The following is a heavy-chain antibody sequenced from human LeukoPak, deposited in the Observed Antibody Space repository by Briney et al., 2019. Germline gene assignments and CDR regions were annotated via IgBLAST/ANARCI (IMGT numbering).Heavy chain of an antibody. CDR1: GGSFSGYY. D-gene: IGHD1-26*01. V-gene: IGHV4-34*01. J-gene: IGHJ4*02. Sequence: SETLSLTCAVYGGSFSGYYWSWIRQPPGKGLEWIGEINHSGSTNYNPSLKSRVTISVDTSKNQFSLKLSSVTAADTAVYYCARDKTLGLAHLFDYWGQGTLVTVSS. CDR2: INHSGST. CDR3: ARDKTLGLAHLFDY.